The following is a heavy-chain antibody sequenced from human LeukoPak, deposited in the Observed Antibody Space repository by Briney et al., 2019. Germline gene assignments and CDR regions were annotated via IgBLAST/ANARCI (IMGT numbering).Heavy chain of an antibody. D-gene: IGHD3-10*01. CDR1: GYTFTRYD. J-gene: IGHJ4*02. Sequence: ASVKVSCKASGYTFTRYDINWVRQATGQGLEWMGWINLNSGDTNYAQKFQGRVTMTRDTSISTAYMELSSLRSDDTAVYYCTRGSANFGEFDFDYWGQGTLVTVSS. CDR3: TRGSANFGEFDFDY. V-gene: IGHV1-2*02. CDR2: INLNSGDT.